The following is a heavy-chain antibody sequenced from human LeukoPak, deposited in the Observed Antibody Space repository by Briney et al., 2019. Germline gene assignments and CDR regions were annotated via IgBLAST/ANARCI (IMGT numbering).Heavy chain of an antibody. CDR1: GFTFSSYA. Sequence: GGSLRLSCAASGFTFSSYAMHWVRQAPGKGLEWVAVISYDGSNKYYADSVKGRFTISRDNAKNTLYLQMNSLRAEDTAVYYCARAPRGYDYVWGSYPHFDYWGQGTLVTVSS. V-gene: IGHV3-30-3*01. CDR3: ARAPRGYDYVWGSYPHFDY. D-gene: IGHD3-16*02. CDR2: ISYDGSNK. J-gene: IGHJ4*02.